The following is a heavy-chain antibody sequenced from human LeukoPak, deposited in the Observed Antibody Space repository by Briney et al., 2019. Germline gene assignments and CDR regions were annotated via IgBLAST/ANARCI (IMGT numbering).Heavy chain of an antibody. CDR2: MSPNSGGT. V-gene: IGHV1-8*02. J-gene: IGHJ4*02. D-gene: IGHD7-27*01. Sequence: ASVKVSCKASGYTFTSYYMHWVRQAPGQGLEWMGWMSPNSGGTGYAQKFQGRVTMTRDTSISTAYMELTSLRSEDTAIYYCARGPPNWGFDFWGQGALVTVSS. CDR1: GYTFTSYY. CDR3: ARGPPNWGFDF.